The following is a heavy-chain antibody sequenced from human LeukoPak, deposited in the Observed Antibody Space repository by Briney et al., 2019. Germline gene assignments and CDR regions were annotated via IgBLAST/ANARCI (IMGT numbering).Heavy chain of an antibody. J-gene: IGHJ6*02. CDR3: ARVFSFGSSWYRIYYYYGMDV. D-gene: IGHD6-13*01. CDR2: MNPNSGNT. V-gene: IGHV1-8*01. CDR1: GYTFTSYD. Sequence: GASVKVSCKASGYTFTSYDINWVRQATGQGPEWMGWMNPNSGNTGYAQKFQGRVTMTRNTSISTAYMELSSLRSEDTAVYYCARVFSFGSSWYRIYYYYGMDVWGQGTTVTVSS.